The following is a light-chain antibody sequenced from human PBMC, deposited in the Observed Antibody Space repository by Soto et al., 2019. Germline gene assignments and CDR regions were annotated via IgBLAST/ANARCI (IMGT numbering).Light chain of an antibody. J-gene: IGLJ1*01. Sequence: QSALTQPASVSGSPGQSITISCTGTSSDVGGYDYVSWCQQHPGTAPRLIIFEVTNRPSGVSNRFSGSKSGNTASLTISGLQAEDEADYYCTSYTSSSTQVFGTGTKVTVL. CDR2: EVT. V-gene: IGLV2-14*01. CDR1: SSDVGGYDY. CDR3: TSYTSSSTQV.